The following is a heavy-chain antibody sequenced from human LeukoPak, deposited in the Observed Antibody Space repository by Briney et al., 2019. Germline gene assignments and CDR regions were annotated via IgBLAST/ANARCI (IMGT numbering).Heavy chain of an antibody. D-gene: IGHD1-26*01. CDR3: VKPDFYIVGARWAFHV. CDR1: GFTFGAYG. CDR2: IRHDETTK. J-gene: IGHJ3*01. V-gene: IGHV3-30*02. Sequence: GGSLRLSCTASGFTFGAYGMHWVRQTPDKGLEWLAYIRHDETTKYNADSVKGRFTTSRDNSKNTLYLQMNSLRAEDTAVYYCVKPDFYIVGARWAFHVWGQGTMVTVSS.